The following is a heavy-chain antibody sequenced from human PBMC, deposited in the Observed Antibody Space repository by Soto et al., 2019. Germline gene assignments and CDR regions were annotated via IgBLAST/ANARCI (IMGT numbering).Heavy chain of an antibody. CDR3: ARRNVYGSGSYSFDY. Sequence: ASVKVSCKASGYTFTNYAMHWVRQAPGQRLEWMGWINAAIGNTKYSQKFQGSVTITRDTSANTAYMELSSLRSEDTAVYYCARRNVYGSGSYSFDYWGQGTLVTVAS. D-gene: IGHD3-10*01. CDR1: GYTFTNYA. J-gene: IGHJ4*02. CDR2: INAAIGNT. V-gene: IGHV1-3*01.